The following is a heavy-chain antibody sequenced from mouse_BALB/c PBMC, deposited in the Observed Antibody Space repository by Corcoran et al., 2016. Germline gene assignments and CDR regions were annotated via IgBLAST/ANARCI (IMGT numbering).Heavy chain of an antibody. V-gene: IGHV9-1*02. CDR3: ARRVYGNYFDY. Sequence: QIQLVQSEPELKKPRETVKSSCEASGDTLTNYGMNWVKQAPGKALKWMGWINTYTGEPTYADDFKGRFAFSVETSASTADLQINNLKNEDMATYFCARRVYGNYFDYWGQCTTLTVSS. CDR2: INTYTGEP. CDR1: GDTLTNYG. J-gene: IGHJ2*01. D-gene: IGHD2-10*02.